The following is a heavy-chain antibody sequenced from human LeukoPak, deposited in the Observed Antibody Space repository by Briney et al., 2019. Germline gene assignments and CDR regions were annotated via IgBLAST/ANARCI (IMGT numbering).Heavy chain of an antibody. V-gene: IGHV1-18*01. D-gene: IGHD6-19*01. J-gene: IGHJ4*02. Sequence: GASVKVSCTASGYTFSNYGVNWVRQAPGQGLEWMGWISAHNGNTNYAQKFQGRVTMTRDTSASTAYMELRSLRSDDTAVYYCARGWDAWRKVTVAGAPLTDFDYWGQGTLVTVSS. CDR1: GYTFSNYG. CDR2: ISAHNGNT. CDR3: ARGWDAWRKVTVAGAPLTDFDY.